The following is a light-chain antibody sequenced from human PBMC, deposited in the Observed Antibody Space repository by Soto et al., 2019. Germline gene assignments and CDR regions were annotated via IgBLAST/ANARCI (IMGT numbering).Light chain of an antibody. CDR3: QQYDNSPIT. J-gene: IGKJ5*01. Sequence: IVMTQCPLTLPVTPVEPASISCGASQSISSSFLAWYQQKPGQAPRLLIYGASSRATGIPDRFSGTGSETDFTLTVSRLEPEDFAVYYCQQYDNSPITFGQGTRLEIK. CDR1: QSISSSF. V-gene: IGKV3-20*01. CDR2: GAS.